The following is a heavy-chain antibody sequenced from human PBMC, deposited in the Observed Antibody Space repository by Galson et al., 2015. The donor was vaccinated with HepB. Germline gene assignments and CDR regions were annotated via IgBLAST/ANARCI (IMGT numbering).Heavy chain of an antibody. J-gene: IGHJ4*02. CDR2: ISYDGSNK. V-gene: IGHV3-30-3*01. CDR3: ARCPGWEVLWGGGNYFDY. Sequence: SLRLSCAASGFTFSSYAMHWVRQAPGKGLEWVAVISYDGSNKYYADSVKGRFTISRDNSKNTLYLQMNSLRAEDTAVYYCARCPGWEVLWGGGNYFDYWGQGTLVTVSS. D-gene: IGHD1-26*01. CDR1: GFTFSSYA.